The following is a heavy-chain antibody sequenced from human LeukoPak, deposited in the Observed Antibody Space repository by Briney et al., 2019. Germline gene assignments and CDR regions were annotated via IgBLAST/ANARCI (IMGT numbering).Heavy chain of an antibody. CDR2: IYPGDSDS. D-gene: IGHD2-15*01. CDR1: GYSVSRYW. CDR3: ARQPLLGWPYYFDY. V-gene: IGHV5-51*01. J-gene: IGHJ4*02. Sequence: GESLKISCTGSGYSVSRYWIGGVRQMPGKGLEWMGIIYPGDSDSTYSPSFQGQVTISVDKSIGTVYLQWNSLKASDTAMYYCARQPLLGWPYYFDYWGQGTLVIVSS.